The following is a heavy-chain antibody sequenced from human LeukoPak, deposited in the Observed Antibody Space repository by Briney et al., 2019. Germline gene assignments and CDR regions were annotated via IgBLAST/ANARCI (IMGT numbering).Heavy chain of an antibody. D-gene: IGHD2-21*01. CDR3: TTTLSVIARGY. CDR1: GFTFRDGW. CDR2: IISKTDGGAT. V-gene: IGHV3-15*01. Sequence: SGGSLRLSCAASGFTFRDGWMSWVRQAPGKGLEWVGRIISKTDGGATDYAAPVKGRFTISRDDSKNTLFLQMNSLKIEDTAVYYCTTTLSVIARGYWGQGTLVTVSS. J-gene: IGHJ4*02.